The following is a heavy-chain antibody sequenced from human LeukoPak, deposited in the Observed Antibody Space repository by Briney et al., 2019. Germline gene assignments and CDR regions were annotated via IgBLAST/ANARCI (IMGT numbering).Heavy chain of an antibody. Sequence: GASVKVSCKASGGTFSSYAISLVRQAPGQGLEWMGGIIPIFGTANYAQKFQGRVTITTDESTSTAYMELSSLRSEDTAVYYCARMARAAAAYFDYWGQGTLVTVSS. D-gene: IGHD6-13*01. CDR1: GGTFSSYA. V-gene: IGHV1-69*05. CDR2: IIPIFGTA. CDR3: ARMARAAAAYFDY. J-gene: IGHJ4*02.